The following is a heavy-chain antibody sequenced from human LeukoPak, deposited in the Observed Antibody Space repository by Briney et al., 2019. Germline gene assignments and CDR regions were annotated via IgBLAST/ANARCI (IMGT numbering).Heavy chain of an antibody. D-gene: IGHD7-27*01. V-gene: IGHV3-21*01. J-gene: IGHJ4*02. CDR3: ARDHAGVIDY. CDR1: GFTFSSYS. Sequence: KAGGSLRLSCAASGFTFSSYSMNWVRQAPGKGLEWVSSISSSSSYIYYADSVKGRFTISRDNAKNTLYLQMNSLRAEDTAVYYCARDHAGVIDYWGQGTLVTVSS. CDR2: ISSSSSYI.